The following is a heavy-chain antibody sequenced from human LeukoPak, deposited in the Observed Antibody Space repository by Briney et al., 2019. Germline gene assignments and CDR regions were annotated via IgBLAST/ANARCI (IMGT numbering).Heavy chain of an antibody. CDR3: ARHRRNLNEDRFREGEPNFDY. CDR1: GGSVSSVY. CDR2: IYYNGYT. D-gene: IGHD1-14*01. Sequence: SETLSLICNVSGGSVSSVYWSWIRQPPGKGLECIGYIYYNGYTDYNPSLKSRVTISVDTSKNQLSLHMRSVTASDSAIYYCARHRRNLNEDRFREGEPNFDYWGQGTLVTVSS. V-gene: IGHV4-59*08. J-gene: IGHJ4*02.